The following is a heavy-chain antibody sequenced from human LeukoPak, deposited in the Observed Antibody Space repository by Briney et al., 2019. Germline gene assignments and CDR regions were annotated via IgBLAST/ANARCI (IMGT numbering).Heavy chain of an antibody. Sequence: SETLSLTCTVSGGSISSYYWSWIRQPPGKGLESIGYIYYSGSTNYNPSLKSRVTISVDTSKNQFSLKLSSVTAADTAVYYCARGYGDYWTFDYWGQGTLVTVSS. D-gene: IGHD4-17*01. CDR3: ARGYGDYWTFDY. J-gene: IGHJ4*02. CDR1: GGSISSYY. CDR2: IYYSGST. V-gene: IGHV4-59*01.